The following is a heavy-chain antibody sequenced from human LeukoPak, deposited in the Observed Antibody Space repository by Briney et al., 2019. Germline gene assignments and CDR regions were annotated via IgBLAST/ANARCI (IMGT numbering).Heavy chain of an antibody. CDR3: VKNRPLVFGVVDY. V-gene: IGHV3-64D*09. CDR2: INANGGST. Sequence: GGSLTLSCSASGFTFSSYAMHWVRQAPGKGLEYVSVINANGGSTYYADSVKARFTIYRDNSKNTLDLQMSSLRPEDTAVYYCVKNRPLVFGVVDYWGQGTLVTVSS. D-gene: IGHD3-3*01. CDR1: GFTFSSYA. J-gene: IGHJ4*02.